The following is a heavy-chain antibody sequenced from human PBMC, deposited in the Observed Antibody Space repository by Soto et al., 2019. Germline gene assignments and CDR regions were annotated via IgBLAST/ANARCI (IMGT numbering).Heavy chain of an antibody. J-gene: IGHJ5*02. CDR1: GFTFSSYA. CDR3: AKVAREWLANWFDP. CDR2: ISGSGGST. D-gene: IGHD3-3*01. V-gene: IGHV3-23*01. Sequence: PGGSLRLSCASSGFTFSSYAMSWVRQAPGKGLEWVSAISGSGGSTYYTDSVKGRFTISRDNSKNTLYLQMNSLRAEDTAVYYCAKVAREWLANWFDPWGQGTLVTVSS.